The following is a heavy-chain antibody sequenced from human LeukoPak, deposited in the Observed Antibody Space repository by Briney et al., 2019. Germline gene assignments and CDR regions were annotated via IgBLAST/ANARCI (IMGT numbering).Heavy chain of an antibody. Sequence: GGSLSLSCAASGFTFSRYWMTWVRQAPGKGLEWVANIKQDGSEKYYVDSVRGRFTISRDNAKNSLYLQMDSRRAEDTAVYYCARGGYFFDYWGQGTLVTVSS. CDR1: GFTFSRYW. J-gene: IGHJ4*02. V-gene: IGHV3-7*05. CDR3: ARGGYFFDY. CDR2: IKQDGSEK.